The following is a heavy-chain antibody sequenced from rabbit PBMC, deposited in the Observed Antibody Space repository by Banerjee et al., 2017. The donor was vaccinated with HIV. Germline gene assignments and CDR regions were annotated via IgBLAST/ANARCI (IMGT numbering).Heavy chain of an antibody. J-gene: IGHJ4*01. CDR1: GFTLSSSDY. CDR3: ARWTSGSSTGWFWDL. V-gene: IGHV1S45*01. CDR2: IYTASSGST. D-gene: IGHD1-1*01. Sequence: QEQLVESGGGLVQPEGSLTLTCKASGFTLSSSDYMCWVRQAPGKGLEWITCIYTASSGSTYYANWAKGRFTISKTSSTTVTLQMTSLTAADTATYFCARWTSGSSTGWFWDLWGPGTLVTVS.